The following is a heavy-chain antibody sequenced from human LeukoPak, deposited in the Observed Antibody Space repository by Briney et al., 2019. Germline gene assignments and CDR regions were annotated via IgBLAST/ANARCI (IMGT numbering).Heavy chain of an antibody. V-gene: IGHV3-7*01. J-gene: IGHJ4*02. D-gene: IGHD3-16*02. CDR1: GFTFSSYS. CDR2: IKQDGREK. Sequence: GGSLRLSCAASGFTFSSYSMNWVRQAPGKGLEWLASIKQDGREKKYVDSVKGRFTISRGNAKNSLYLQMNTLRAEDTAVYYCARFSSLEELSLFRYWGQGTLVTVSS. CDR3: ARFSSLEELSLFRY.